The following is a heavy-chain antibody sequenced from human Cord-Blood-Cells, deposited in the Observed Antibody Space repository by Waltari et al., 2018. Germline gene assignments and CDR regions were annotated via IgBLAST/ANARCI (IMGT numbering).Heavy chain of an antibody. V-gene: IGHV4-34*01. Sequence: QVQLQQWGAGLLKPSETLSLTCAGYGGSFSGYYLSWIRQPPGKGLEWIGEINHSGSTNYNPSLKSRVTISVDTSKNQFSLKLSSVTAADTAVYYCARGYCSSTSCYNFDYWGQGTLVTVSS. CDR1: GGSFSGYY. CDR2: INHSGST. D-gene: IGHD2-2*02. J-gene: IGHJ4*02. CDR3: ARGYCSSTSCYNFDY.